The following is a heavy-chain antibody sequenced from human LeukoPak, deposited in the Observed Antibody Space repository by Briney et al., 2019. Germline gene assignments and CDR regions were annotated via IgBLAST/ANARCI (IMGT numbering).Heavy chain of an antibody. D-gene: IGHD3-10*01. Sequence: GGSLRLSCAASGFTFNNYGMHWVRQAPGKGLEWVSAISGSGGSTYYADSVKGRFTISRDNSKNTLYLQMNSLRAEDTAVYYCAKDLFPAYYGSGSPIDYWGQGTLVTVSS. V-gene: IGHV3-23*01. CDR3: AKDLFPAYYGSGSPIDY. CDR1: GFTFNNYG. J-gene: IGHJ4*02. CDR2: ISGSGGST.